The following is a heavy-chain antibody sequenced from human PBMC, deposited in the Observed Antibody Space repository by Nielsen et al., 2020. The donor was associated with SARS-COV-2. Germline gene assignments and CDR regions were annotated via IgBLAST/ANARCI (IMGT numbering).Heavy chain of an antibody. Sequence: GGSLRLSCAASGFTFRNYAMHWVRQAPGKGLEWMTFISYDGSNKMYADSVKGRFTISRDMSKNTLYLQMNSLRAEDTAVYYCAREGYSGSGSYGMGVWGQGTTVTVSS. V-gene: IGHV3-30*04. J-gene: IGHJ6*02. CDR3: AREGYSGSGSYGMGV. D-gene: IGHD3-10*01. CDR1: GFTFRNYA. CDR2: ISYDGSNK.